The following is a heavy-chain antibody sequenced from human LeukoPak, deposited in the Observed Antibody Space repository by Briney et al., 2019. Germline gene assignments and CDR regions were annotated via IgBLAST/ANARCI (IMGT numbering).Heavy chain of an antibody. CDR2: IYSGGRT. CDR3: ARSPDGLMGATSD. CDR1: GFTVSSNY. V-gene: IGHV3-53*01. D-gene: IGHD1-26*01. Sequence: GGSLRLSCAASGFTVSSNYRSWVRQVPGKGLEWVSVIYSGGRTYYADSVKGRFTISRDNSKNTPYLQMNSLRAEDAAVYYCARSPDGLMGATSDWGQGALVTVSS. J-gene: IGHJ4*02.